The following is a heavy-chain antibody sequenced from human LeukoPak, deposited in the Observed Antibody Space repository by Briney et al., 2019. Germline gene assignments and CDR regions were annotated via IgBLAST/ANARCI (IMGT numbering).Heavy chain of an antibody. J-gene: IGHJ4*02. D-gene: IGHD6-6*01. V-gene: IGHV3-48*03. CDR3: ARGGAARPDF. CDR2: ISSSGSTI. Sequence: GGSLRLSCAASGFTFSSYEMNWVRQAPGKGLEWVSYISSSGSTIYYADSVKGRFTISRDNAKNSLYLQMNSLRVEDTAVCYCARGGAARPDFWGQGTLVTVSS. CDR1: GFTFSSYE.